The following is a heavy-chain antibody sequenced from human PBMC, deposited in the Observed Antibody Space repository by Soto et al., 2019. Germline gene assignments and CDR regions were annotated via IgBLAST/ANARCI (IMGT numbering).Heavy chain of an antibody. CDR1: GFTFSAYW. Sequence: PGGSLRLTCSVSGFTFSAYWMHWVRQVPGKGLTWVSRISDDGSTANYADSVKGRFVISRDNAKNSLYLEMNTLRADDSGLYYWARGPRVSSTGTGAHWGRGTLVTVSS. D-gene: IGHD1-1*01. CDR2: ISDDGSTA. J-gene: IGHJ4*02. CDR3: ARGPRVSSTGTGAH. V-gene: IGHV3-74*01.